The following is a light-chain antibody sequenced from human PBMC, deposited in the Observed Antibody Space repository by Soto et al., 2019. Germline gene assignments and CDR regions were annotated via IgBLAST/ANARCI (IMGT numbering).Light chain of an antibody. J-gene: IGLJ1*01. Sequence: QSALTQPRSVSGSPGQSVTISCTGTSSDVGGYNYVSWYQQYPGKAPNLMIYEVSKRPSRVPDRFSGSKSGNTAFLTISGVQAEDEADYYCCSYAGRPYVFGTGTKLTVL. V-gene: IGLV2-11*01. CDR3: CSYAGRPYV. CDR1: SSDVGGYNY. CDR2: EVS.